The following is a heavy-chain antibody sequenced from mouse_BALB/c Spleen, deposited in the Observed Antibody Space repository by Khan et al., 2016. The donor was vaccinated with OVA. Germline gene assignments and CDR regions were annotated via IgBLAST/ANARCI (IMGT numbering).Heavy chain of an antibody. CDR2: IYPGNSDT. V-gene: IGHV1-5*01. J-gene: IGHJ3*01. D-gene: IGHD2-2*01. Sequence: VQLKQSGTVLARPGTSVKMSCKASGYTFTSYWMHWVKQRPGQGLEWMGAIYPGNSDTSYNQKFKGKAKLTAATSTSTAYMELSCLTNEDSAVYYCTGFGYLFAYWGQGTLVTVSA. CDR1: GYTFTSYW. CDR3: TGFGYLFAY.